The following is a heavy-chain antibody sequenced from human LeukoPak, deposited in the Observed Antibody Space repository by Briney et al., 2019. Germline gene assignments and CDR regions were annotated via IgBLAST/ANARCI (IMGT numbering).Heavy chain of an antibody. CDR3: ARDLGDYWSGFRSYFFDY. CDR1: GGSISSYY. D-gene: IGHD3-3*01. CDR2: ISHSGST. Sequence: SETLSLTCTASGGSISSYYWSWIRQPAGKGLEWIGSISHSGSTYYNASLKSRVRISVDTSKNQFSLKLSSVTAADTAVYYCARDLGDYWSGFRSYFFDYWGQGTLVTVSS. J-gene: IGHJ4*02. V-gene: IGHV4-4*07.